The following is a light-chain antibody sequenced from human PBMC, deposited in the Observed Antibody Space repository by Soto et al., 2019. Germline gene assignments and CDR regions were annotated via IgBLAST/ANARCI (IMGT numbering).Light chain of an antibody. V-gene: IGKV1-39*01. CDR2: AAS. CDR1: QSINSY. J-gene: IGKJ2*01. CDR3: HQTYSPPQT. Sequence: DIQMTQSPSSLSASVGDRVTITCRASQSINSYLNWYQQNPGKAPKLLIYAASNLQSGVPSRFSGSGSGTDFTLTISSLQPEDFATYYCHQTYSPPQTFGQGTKLEIK.